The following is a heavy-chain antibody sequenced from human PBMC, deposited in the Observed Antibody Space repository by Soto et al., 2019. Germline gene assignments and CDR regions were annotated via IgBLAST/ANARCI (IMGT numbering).Heavy chain of an antibody. D-gene: IGHD6-19*01. CDR1: GGSISSYY. Sequence: QVQLQESGPGLVKPSETLSLPCTVSGGSISSYYWSWIRQPPGKGLEWIGYIYYSGSTNYNPSLNSRVTISVDTSKNQFSLKLSSVTAADTAVYYCARGWSSGWPYYYYYYSMDVWGKGTTGTVSS. CDR2: IYYSGST. CDR3: ARGWSSGWPYYYYYYSMDV. J-gene: IGHJ6*03. V-gene: IGHV4-59*01.